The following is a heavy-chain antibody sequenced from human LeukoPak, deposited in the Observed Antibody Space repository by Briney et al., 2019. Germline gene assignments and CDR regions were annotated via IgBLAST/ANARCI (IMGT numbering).Heavy chain of an antibody. J-gene: IGHJ5*02. CDR3: ASTTIFGVVTDDNWFDP. V-gene: IGHV4-30-4*08. Sequence: PSETLSLTCTVSGGSISSGSYYWSWIRQPPGKGLEWIGYIYYSGSTYYNPSLKSRVTISVDTSKNQFSLKLSSMTAADTAVYYCASTTIFGVVTDDNWFDPWGQGTLVTVSS. D-gene: IGHD3-3*01. CDR2: IYYSGST. CDR1: GGSISSGSYY.